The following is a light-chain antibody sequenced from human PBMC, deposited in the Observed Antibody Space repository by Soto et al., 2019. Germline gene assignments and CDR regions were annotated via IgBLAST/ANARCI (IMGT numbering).Light chain of an antibody. V-gene: IGKV3-20*01. CDR2: GAS. J-gene: IGKJ1*01. CDR1: QSVTGSY. CDR3: QQYGTSPRS. Sequence: EIVLTQSPGTLSLSPGDRATLSCRASQSVTGSYLAWYQHKPGQAPSLLIYGASSRATGIPNRFSGSGSGTDFTLTISGLAPEDFAVYYCQQYGTSPRSFGQGTKVEIK.